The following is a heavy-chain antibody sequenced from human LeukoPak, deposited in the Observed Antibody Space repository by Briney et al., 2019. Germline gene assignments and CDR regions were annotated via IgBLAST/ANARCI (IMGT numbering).Heavy chain of an antibody. CDR2: IIPIFGTA. D-gene: IGHD3-10*01. V-gene: IGHV1-69*05. Sequence: SVKVSCKASGYTFTSYDISWVRQAPGQGLEWMGGIIPIFGTANYAQKFQGRVTITTDESTSTAYMELSSLRSEDTAVYYCASWSSYYEPSFDYWGQGTLVTVSS. CDR3: ASWSSYYEPSFDY. CDR1: GYTFTSYD. J-gene: IGHJ4*02.